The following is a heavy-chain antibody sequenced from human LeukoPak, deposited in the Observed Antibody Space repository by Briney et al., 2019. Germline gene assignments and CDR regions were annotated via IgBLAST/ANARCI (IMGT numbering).Heavy chain of an antibody. J-gene: IGHJ4*02. CDR2: ISSSSSYI. D-gene: IGHD3-10*01. CDR1: GFTFSNYA. Sequence: PGGSLRLSCAASGFTFSNYAMNWVRQAPGKGLEWVSSISSSSSYIYYADSVKGRFTISRDNAKNSLYLQMNSLRAEDTAVYYCARPGTTYYYGSGSYGYFDYWGQGTLVTVSS. V-gene: IGHV3-21*01. CDR3: ARPGTTYYYGSGSYGYFDY.